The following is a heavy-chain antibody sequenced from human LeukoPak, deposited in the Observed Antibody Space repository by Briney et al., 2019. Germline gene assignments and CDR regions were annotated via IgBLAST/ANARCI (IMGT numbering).Heavy chain of an antibody. D-gene: IGHD2-2*01. CDR1: GGSISSSSYY. J-gene: IGHJ4*02. Sequence: SETLSLTCTVSGGSISSSSYYWGWIRQPPGKGLEWIGSIYYSGSTYYNPSLKSRVTISVDTSKNQFSLKLSSVTAADTAVYYCAGIFRGYQLLYWGQGTLVTVSS. CDR2: IYYSGST. V-gene: IGHV4-39*07. CDR3: AGIFRGYQLLY.